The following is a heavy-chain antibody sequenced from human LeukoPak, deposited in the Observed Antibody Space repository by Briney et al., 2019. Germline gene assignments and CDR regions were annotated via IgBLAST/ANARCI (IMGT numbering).Heavy chain of an antibody. CDR2: FDPEDGET. J-gene: IGHJ4*02. Sequence: GASVKVSCKVSGYTLTELSMHWVRQAPGKGLEWMGGFDPEDGETIYAQKFQGRVTMTEDTSTDTAYMELSSLRSEDTAVYYCATTVYYYDSKRLDYWGQGTLVTVSS. CDR3: ATTVYYYDSKRLDY. CDR1: GYTLTELS. D-gene: IGHD3-22*01. V-gene: IGHV1-24*01.